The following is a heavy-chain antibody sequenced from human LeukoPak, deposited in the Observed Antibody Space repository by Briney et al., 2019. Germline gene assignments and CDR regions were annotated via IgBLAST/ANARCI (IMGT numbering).Heavy chain of an antibody. V-gene: IGHV1-46*01. Sequence: GASVKVSCKASGGTLSSYAISWVRQAPGQGLEWMGIINPSGGSTSYAQKFQGRVTMTRDTSTSTVYMELSSLRSEDTAVYYCAAAMVNNFDYWGQGTLVTVSS. CDR3: AAAMVNNFDY. CDR2: INPSGGST. J-gene: IGHJ4*02. CDR1: GGTLSSYA. D-gene: IGHD5-18*01.